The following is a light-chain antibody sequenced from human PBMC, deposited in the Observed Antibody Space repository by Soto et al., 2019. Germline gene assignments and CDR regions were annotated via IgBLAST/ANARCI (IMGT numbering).Light chain of an antibody. J-gene: IGKJ1*01. V-gene: IGKV1-17*01. CDR3: QQSYNSPQT. Sequence: IQMTQSPSSLSASVGDRLSITCRASQVITNDLGWYQQKPGKAPKRLIYAASTLQSGVPSRFSGSGSGTEFTLTISSLQPEDFATYSCQQSYNSPQTFGQGTKVEIK. CDR1: QVITND. CDR2: AAS.